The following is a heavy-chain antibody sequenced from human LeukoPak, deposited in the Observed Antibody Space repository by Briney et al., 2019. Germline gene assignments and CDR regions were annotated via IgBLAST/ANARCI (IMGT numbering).Heavy chain of an antibody. Sequence: QTGGSLRLSCAASGFTFSTYNMNWVRQAPGKGLEWVSSISGTGSSTYYTDSVKGRFTISRDNARNSLYLQMNSLRAEDTAVYYCARLTTPAPPAFDYWGQGTLVTVSS. D-gene: IGHD4/OR15-4a*01. CDR3: ARLTTPAPPAFDY. CDR1: GFTFSTYN. J-gene: IGHJ4*02. CDR2: ISGTGSST. V-gene: IGHV3-48*04.